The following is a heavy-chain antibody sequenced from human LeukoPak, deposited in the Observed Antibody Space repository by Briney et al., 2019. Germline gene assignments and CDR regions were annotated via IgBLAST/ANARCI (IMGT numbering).Heavy chain of an antibody. CDR3: ARDGGKSYEIDY. CDR1: GFPFTNNP. CDR2: ISKDITTT. Sequence: PGGSLRLSCVVSGFPFTNNPMNWVRQAPGKGLEWGSYISKDITTTYYAESVKGRFTISRDNAKNSLYLQMNSLRVEDTAVYYCARDGGKSYEIDYWGQGTLVTVSS. V-gene: IGHV3-48*01. J-gene: IGHJ4*02. D-gene: IGHD5-18*01.